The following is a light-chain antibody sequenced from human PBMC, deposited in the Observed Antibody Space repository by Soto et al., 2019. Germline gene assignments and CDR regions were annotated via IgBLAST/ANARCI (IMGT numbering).Light chain of an antibody. J-gene: IGLJ3*02. Sequence: QTVVTQEPSFSVSPGGTVTLTCGLHSGSVSTAYYPVWYQQTPGQPPRTLIYSTNTRSSGVPDRFSGSILGNKAALTITGAQADDESDYYCALYMSSGSWVFGGGTKLTVL. CDR2: STN. CDR1: SGSVSTAYY. V-gene: IGLV8-61*01. CDR3: ALYMSSGSWV.